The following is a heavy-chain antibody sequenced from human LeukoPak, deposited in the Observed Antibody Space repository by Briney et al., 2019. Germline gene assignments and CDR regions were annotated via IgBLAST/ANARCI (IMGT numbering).Heavy chain of an antibody. Sequence: GGSLRLSCAASGFTFSSYAMSWVRQSPGKGLEWVSAISGSGGSTYYADSVKGRFTISRDNSKNTLYLQMNSLRAEDTAVYYCARAGGYYDSSGYLDAFDIWGQGTMVTVSS. J-gene: IGHJ3*02. CDR3: ARAGGYYDSSGYLDAFDI. CDR1: GFTFSSYA. D-gene: IGHD3-22*01. V-gene: IGHV3-23*01. CDR2: ISGSGGST.